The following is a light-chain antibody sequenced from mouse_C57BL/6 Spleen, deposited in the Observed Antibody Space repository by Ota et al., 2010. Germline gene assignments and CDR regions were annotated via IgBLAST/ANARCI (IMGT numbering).Light chain of an antibody. J-gene: IGKJ1*01. Sequence: KPGNAPRXLISGATSLETGVPSRFSGSGSGKDYTLSITSLQTEDVATYYCQQYWSTPWTFGGGTKLEIK. CDR3: QQYWSTPWT. CDR2: GAT. V-gene: IGKV13-84*01.